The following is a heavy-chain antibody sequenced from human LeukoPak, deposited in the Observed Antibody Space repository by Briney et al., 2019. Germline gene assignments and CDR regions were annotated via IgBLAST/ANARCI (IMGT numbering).Heavy chain of an antibody. CDR3: AKVLTSGYYFFDY. Sequence: PGGSLRLSCAASGFTFSNYAMSWVRQAPGKGLEWVSGISNSGGSAHYADSVKGRFSISRGNSMNTLYLQMNSLRVEDTAVYYCAKVLTSGYYFFDYWGQGTLVTVSS. CDR1: GFTFSNYA. CDR2: ISNSGGSA. D-gene: IGHD3-22*01. J-gene: IGHJ4*02. V-gene: IGHV3-23*01.